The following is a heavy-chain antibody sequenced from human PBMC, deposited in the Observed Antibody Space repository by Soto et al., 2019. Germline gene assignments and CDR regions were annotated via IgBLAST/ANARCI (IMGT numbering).Heavy chain of an antibody. CDR3: ARHRFGRGWYVEGGYYYYGMDV. J-gene: IGHJ6*02. D-gene: IGHD6-19*01. Sequence: PGGSLKISCKGSGYSFTSYWIGWVRQMPGKGLEWMGIIYPGDSDTRYSPSFQGQFTISADKSISTAYLQWSSLKASDTAMYYCARHRFGRGWYVEGGYYYYGMDVWGQGTTVTVSS. V-gene: IGHV5-51*01. CDR2: IYPGDSDT. CDR1: GYSFTSYW.